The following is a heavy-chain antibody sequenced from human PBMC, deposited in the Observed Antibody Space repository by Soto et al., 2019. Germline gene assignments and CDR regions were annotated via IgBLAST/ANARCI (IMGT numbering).Heavy chain of an antibody. J-gene: IGHJ4*02. CDR3: ARALLYATASFDY. CDR2: IIPVVGTT. D-gene: IGHD2-8*01. CDR1: GDTFTTNS. Sequence: QVQLVQSGAEVKKPGSSVKVSCKASGDTFTTNSLNWVRQAPGQGLEWMGGIIPVVGTTKYAKKYQDRVTITGDKSTNTAYMELSSLRSDDTAVYYCARALLYATASFDYWGQGTPVTVSS. V-gene: IGHV1-69*06.